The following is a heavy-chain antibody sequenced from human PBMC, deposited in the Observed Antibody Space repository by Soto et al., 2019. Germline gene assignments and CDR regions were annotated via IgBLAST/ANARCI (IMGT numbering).Heavy chain of an antibody. J-gene: IGHJ4*02. CDR3: ARGGCSGGSCYSEEGYFDY. CDR1: GYTVTSYG. CDR2: ISAYNGNT. V-gene: IGHV1-18*01. D-gene: IGHD2-15*01. Sequence: QVPLVQSGAEVKKPGASVKVSCKASGYTVTSYGISGVRQAPGQRLEWLGWISAYNGNTNYAQKLQGRVTMTTDTSTRTAYMELRSLRSDDTAVYYCARGGCSGGSCYSEEGYFDYWGQGTLVTVSS.